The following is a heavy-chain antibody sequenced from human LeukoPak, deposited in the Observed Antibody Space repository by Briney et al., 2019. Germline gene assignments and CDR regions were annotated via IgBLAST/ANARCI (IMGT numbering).Heavy chain of an antibody. CDR1: GFTVSSNY. D-gene: IGHD3-22*01. Sequence: PGGSLRLSCAASGFTVSSNYMTWVRQAPGKGLEWVSVIYSDGSTYYADSVKGRFTISRDNAKNSLYLQMSSLRAEDTAVYYCSRDTSMYYYDSSGQSDNFDYWGQGTLVTVSS. CDR3: SRDTSMYYYDSSGQSDNFDY. CDR2: IYSDGST. J-gene: IGHJ4*02. V-gene: IGHV3-66*01.